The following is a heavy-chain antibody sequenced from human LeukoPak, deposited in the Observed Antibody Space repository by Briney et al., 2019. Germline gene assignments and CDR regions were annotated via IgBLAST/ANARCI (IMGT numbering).Heavy chain of an antibody. CDR1: GGSISSGDYY. CDR2: IYYSGST. CDR3: AGDSSGYDAFDI. Sequence: SETLSLTCTVSGGSISSGDYYWSWIRQPPGKGLEWIGYIYYSGSTYYNPSLKSRVTISVDKSKNQFSLKLSSVTAADTAVYYCAGDSSGYDAFDIWGQGTMVTVSS. V-gene: IGHV4-30-4*01. J-gene: IGHJ3*02. D-gene: IGHD3-22*01.